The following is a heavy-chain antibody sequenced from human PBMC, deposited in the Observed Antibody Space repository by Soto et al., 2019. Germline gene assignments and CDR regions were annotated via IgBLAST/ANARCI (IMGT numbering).Heavy chain of an antibody. CDR2: ISSSGGFT. CDR3: AKSSLAYSRGHREFDS. Sequence: GSLRLSCAASGFTVSSYAMSWVRQAPEKGLECVSTISSSGGFTYYTDSVTGRFTVSRDNSKNTLYLQINSLRAEDTAVYYWAKSSLAYSRGHREFDSWGQGPLVTVS. CDR1: GFTVSSYA. V-gene: IGHV3-23*01. D-gene: IGHD6-13*01. J-gene: IGHJ4*02.